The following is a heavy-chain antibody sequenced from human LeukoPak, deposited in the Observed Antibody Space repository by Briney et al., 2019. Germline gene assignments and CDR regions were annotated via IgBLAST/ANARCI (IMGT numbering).Heavy chain of an antibody. V-gene: IGHV1-69*05. D-gene: IGHD1-14*01. CDR1: GGTFSSYA. CDR3: ASGQPEAWFDP. J-gene: IGHJ5*02. CDR2: VIPIFGTA. Sequence: EASVKVSCKASGGTFSSYAISWVRQAPGQGLEWMGGVIPIFGTANYAQKFQGRVTITTDESTSTAYMELSSLRSEDTAVYYCASGQPEAWFDPWGQGTLVTVSS.